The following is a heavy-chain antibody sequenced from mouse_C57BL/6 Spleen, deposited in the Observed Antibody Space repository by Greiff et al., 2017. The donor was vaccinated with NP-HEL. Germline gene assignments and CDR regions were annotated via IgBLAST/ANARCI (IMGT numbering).Heavy chain of an antibody. D-gene: IGHD2-3*01. J-gene: IGHJ2*01. V-gene: IGHV1-72*01. CDR1: GYTFTSYW. Sequence: QVQLQQSGAELVKPGASVKLSCKASGYTFTSYWMHWVKQRPGRGLEWIGRIDPNSGGTKYNEKFKSKATLTVDKPSSTAYIQLSSLTSEDSAVYYCARSGGYYYFDYWGQGTTLTVSS. CDR2: IDPNSGGT. CDR3: ARSGGYYYFDY.